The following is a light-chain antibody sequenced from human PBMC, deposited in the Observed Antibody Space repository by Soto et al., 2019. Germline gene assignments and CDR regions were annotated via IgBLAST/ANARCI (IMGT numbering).Light chain of an antibody. CDR2: GAS. J-gene: IGKJ5*01. CDR1: RDIRNV. V-gene: IGKV1-6*01. Sequence: IQGTQARSSLSASVGDRVPISCRASRDIRNVLAWYQHAPGKDTKLLIYGASILHSGVPSRFSGSGSGTDFTLTISSLLPEDFATYYCLQDFNYPITFGQGTRLE. CDR3: LQDFNYPIT.